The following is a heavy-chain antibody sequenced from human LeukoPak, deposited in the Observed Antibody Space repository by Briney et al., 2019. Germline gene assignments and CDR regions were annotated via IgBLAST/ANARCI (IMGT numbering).Heavy chain of an antibody. CDR2: ISAYNGNT. CDR3: ARYYIAVAGREDFDY. V-gene: IGHV1-18*04. J-gene: IGHJ4*02. CDR1: GYTFTSYG. Sequence: GASVKVSCKASGYTFTSYGISWVRQAPGQGLEWMGWISAYNGNTNYAQKLQGRVTMTTDTSTSTAYMELRSLRSDDTAVYYCARYYIAVAGREDFDYWGQGTLVTVSS. D-gene: IGHD6-19*01.